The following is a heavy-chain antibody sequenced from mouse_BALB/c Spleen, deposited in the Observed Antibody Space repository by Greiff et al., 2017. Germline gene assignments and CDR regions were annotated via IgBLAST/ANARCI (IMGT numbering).Heavy chain of an antibody. CDR2: INPSTGYT. D-gene: IGHD1-2*01. CDR3: AREFGYYGDRDYYAMDY. CDR1: GYTFTSYW. V-gene: IGHV1-7*01. J-gene: IGHJ4*01. Sequence: QVQLQQSGAELAKPGASVKMSCKASGYTFTSYWMHWVNQRPGQGLEWIGYINPSTGYTEYNQKFKDKATLTADKSSSTAYMQLSSLTSEDSAVYYCAREFGYYGDRDYYAMDYWGQGTSVTVSS.